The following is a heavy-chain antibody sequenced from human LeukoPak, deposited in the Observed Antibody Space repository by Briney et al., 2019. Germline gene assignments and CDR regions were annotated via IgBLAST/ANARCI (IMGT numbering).Heavy chain of an antibody. CDR2: ISSSSTI. J-gene: IGHJ4*02. V-gene: IGHV3-48*01. Sequence: QPGGSLRLSCAASGFTFSSYSMNWVRQAPGKGLEWVSYISSSSTIYYADSVKGRFTISRDNAKNSLYLQMNSLRAEDTAVYYCAKDRYCSSTRCYGDFDYWGQGTLVTVSS. D-gene: IGHD2-2*01. CDR1: GFTFSSYS. CDR3: AKDRYCSSTRCYGDFDY.